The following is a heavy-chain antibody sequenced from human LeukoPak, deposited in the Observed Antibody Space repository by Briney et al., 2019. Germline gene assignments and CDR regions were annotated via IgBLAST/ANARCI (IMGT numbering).Heavy chain of an antibody. J-gene: IGHJ5*02. Sequence: PGGSLRLSCAASGFTFSNYWMSWVRQAPGKGLEWVANIKQDGSEKYYVDSVEGRFAISRDNAQNSLYLQMNSLRVEDTAMYYCARWQPGFDPWGQGTLVPVSS. D-gene: IGHD6-13*01. V-gene: IGHV3-7*01. CDR3: ARWQPGFDP. CDR1: GFTFSNYW. CDR2: IKQDGSEK.